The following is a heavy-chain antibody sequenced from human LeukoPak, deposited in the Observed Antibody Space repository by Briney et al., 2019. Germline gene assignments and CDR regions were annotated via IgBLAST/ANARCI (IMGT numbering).Heavy chain of an antibody. CDR2: INPNSGGT. V-gene: IGHV1-2*02. CDR3: ARVAYCTKGVCINFDL. J-gene: IGHJ4*02. D-gene: IGHD2-8*01. CDR1: GYTFTGSY. Sequence: ASVKVSCKASGYTFTGSYIHWMRQAPGQGLEWMGWINPNSGGTKYAQNLQGRVTVTRDTSTSTAYMELSGLRADDTAVYYCARVAYCTKGVCINFDLWGQGTLVTVSS.